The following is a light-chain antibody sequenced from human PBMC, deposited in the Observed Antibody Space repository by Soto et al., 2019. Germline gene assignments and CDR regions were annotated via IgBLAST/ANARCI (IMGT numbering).Light chain of an antibody. Sequence: EIVMTQSPATLSVSPGERATLSCRASQSVSSNLAWYQQKPGQAPRLLIYGASTRATGIPARFSGSGSGTDFTLTISSLEPEDFAVYYCQQRSNWPPWTFGQGTKVHIK. CDR1: QSVSSN. CDR2: GAS. J-gene: IGKJ1*01. V-gene: IGKV3-15*01. CDR3: QQRSNWPPWT.